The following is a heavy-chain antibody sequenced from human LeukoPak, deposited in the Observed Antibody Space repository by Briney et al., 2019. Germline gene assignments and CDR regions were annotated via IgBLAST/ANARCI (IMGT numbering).Heavy chain of an antibody. CDR1: GLTFRLSG. CDR3: TAFSYGAPSY. D-gene: IGHD1-26*01. V-gene: IGHV3-73*01. Sequence: PGGSLRLSCAPSGLTFRLSGMHWVRQASGKGLEWVGRIRSKANRNATAYAASVKGRFTISRDDSKNTAYLQRNSLKTEDTAVYYCTAFSYGAPSYWGQGTLVTVSS. J-gene: IGHJ4*02. CDR2: IRSKANRNAT.